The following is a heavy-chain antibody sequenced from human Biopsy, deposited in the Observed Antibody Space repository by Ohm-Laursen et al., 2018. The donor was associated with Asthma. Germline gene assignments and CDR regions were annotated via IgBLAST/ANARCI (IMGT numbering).Heavy chain of an antibody. CDR1: AGSINIGDYY. CDR3: ARTTYGDDGFDP. V-gene: IGHV4-31*03. Sequence: TLSLTCTVSAGSINIGDYYWSWLRQHPGKGLEWIGDIYYSGSTYYNPSLKSRVSILIDTSNNQFSLRLSSVTAADTAVYYCARTTYGDDGFDPWGQGTLVTVSS. J-gene: IGHJ5*02. D-gene: IGHD4-17*01. CDR2: IYYSGST.